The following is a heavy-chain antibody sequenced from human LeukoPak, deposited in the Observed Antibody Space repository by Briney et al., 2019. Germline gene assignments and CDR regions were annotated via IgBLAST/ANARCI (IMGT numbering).Heavy chain of an antibody. J-gene: IGHJ5*02. V-gene: IGHV4-30-4*01. CDR1: GGSISSGDYY. CDR2: IYYSGST. CDR3: ARDPTGLGWFDP. Sequence: SQTLSLTCTVSGGSISSGDYYWSWIRQPPGKGLEWIGYIYYSGSTNYNPSLKSRVTISVDTSKNQFSLKLSSVTAADTAVYYCARDPTGLGWFDPWGQGTLVTVSS. D-gene: IGHD3-10*01.